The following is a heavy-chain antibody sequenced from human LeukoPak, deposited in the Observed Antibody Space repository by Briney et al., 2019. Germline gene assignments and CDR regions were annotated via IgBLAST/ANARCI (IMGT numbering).Heavy chain of an antibody. V-gene: IGHV3-30-3*01. Sequence: PGGSLRLSCAASGFTFSNYAIHWVRQAPGKGLEWVAVISYDGSNKYYADSVKGRFTISRDNFKNTLYLQMNSLRAEDTAVYYCARDSGYYDSSLGHRDYWGQGTLVTVSS. CDR3: ARDSGYYDSSLGHRDY. CDR2: ISYDGSNK. J-gene: IGHJ4*02. CDR1: GFTFSNYA. D-gene: IGHD3-22*01.